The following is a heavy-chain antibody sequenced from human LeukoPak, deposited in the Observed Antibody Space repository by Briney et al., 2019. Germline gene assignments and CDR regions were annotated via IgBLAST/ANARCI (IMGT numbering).Heavy chain of an antibody. D-gene: IGHD2-15*01. CDR3: ARGYCSGGSCYREYYFDY. CDR2: IYYSGST. V-gene: IGHV4-39*01. Sequence: KPSESLSLTCAVYGGSFSSYYWGWIRQPPGKGLEWIGSIYYSGSTYSNPSHKSRVTISVDTSKNQFSLKLSSVTAADTAVYYCARGYCSGGSCYREYYFDYWGQGTLVTVSS. J-gene: IGHJ4*02. CDR1: GGSFSSYY.